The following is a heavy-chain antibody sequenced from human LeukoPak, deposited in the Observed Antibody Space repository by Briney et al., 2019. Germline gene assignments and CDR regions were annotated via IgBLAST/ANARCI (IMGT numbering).Heavy chain of an antibody. CDR1: GFTFSSYS. CDR3: ARDQSAFWSGCYSHAFDI. CDR2: ISSSSSYI. Sequence: GGSLRLSCAASGFTFSSYSMNWVRQAPGKGLEWVSSISSSSSYIYYADSVKGRFTISRDNAKNSLYLQMNSLRAEDTAVYYCARDQSAFWSGCYSHAFDIWGQGTMVTVSS. V-gene: IGHV3-21*01. J-gene: IGHJ3*02. D-gene: IGHD3-3*01.